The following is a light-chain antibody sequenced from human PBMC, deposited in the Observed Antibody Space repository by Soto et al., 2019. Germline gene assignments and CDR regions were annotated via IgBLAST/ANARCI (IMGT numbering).Light chain of an antibody. J-gene: IGKJ4*01. CDR2: DAS. V-gene: IGKV1-9*01. CDR1: QGISTF. CDR3: QQVNNYPLT. Sequence: DIQMTQSPSSVSASVGDRVTITCRASQGISTFLAWYQQHPGTAPKRLIYDASNLQSGVPSRFSGSGSGTEFTLTISSLQPEDFATYYCQQVNNYPLTFGGGTKVEIK.